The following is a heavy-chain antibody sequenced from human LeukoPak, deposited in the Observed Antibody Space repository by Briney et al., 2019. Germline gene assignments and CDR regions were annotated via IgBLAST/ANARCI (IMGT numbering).Heavy chain of an antibody. Sequence: GGSLRLSCAASGFTFSSYATSWVRQAPGRGLERVSGISGSGGRTDYADSVKGRFIISRDNSKNTLYLQMNSLRAEDTAVYYCAKSPNYYDSSGLDYWGQGTLVTVSS. CDR3: AKSPNYYDSSGLDY. V-gene: IGHV3-23*01. D-gene: IGHD3-22*01. CDR2: ISGSGGRT. CDR1: GFTFSSYA. J-gene: IGHJ4*02.